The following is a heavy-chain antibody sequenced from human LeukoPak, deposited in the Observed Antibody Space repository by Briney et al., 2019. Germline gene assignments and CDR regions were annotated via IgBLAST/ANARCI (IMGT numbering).Heavy chain of an antibody. J-gene: IGHJ5*02. D-gene: IGHD3-3*01. CDR3: AREHIQQNYDFWSGYSQRWFDP. Sequence: PSETLSLTCTVSAGSISSGDYYWSWIRQPPGKGLEWIEYIYYSGSTYYNPSLKSRVTISVETSKNQFSMKLSSVTAADTAVYYCAREHIQQNYDFWSGYSQRWFDPWGQGTLVTVSS. CDR1: AGSISSGDYY. V-gene: IGHV4-30-4*01. CDR2: IYYSGST.